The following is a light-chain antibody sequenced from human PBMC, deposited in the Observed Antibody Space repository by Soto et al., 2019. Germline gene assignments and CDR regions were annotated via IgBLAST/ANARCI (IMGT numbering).Light chain of an antibody. CDR2: DVT. CDR1: SSDVGYYNL. Sequence: QSALTQPASVSGSPGQSITISCTGTSSDVGYYNLVSWYQHHPGKAPKLIVYDVTKRPSGVSTRFSGSKSGNTASLTISGLQAEDESDYYCCSYASPSTRYVFGTGTKVTVL. CDR3: CSYASPSTRYV. V-gene: IGLV2-23*02. J-gene: IGLJ1*01.